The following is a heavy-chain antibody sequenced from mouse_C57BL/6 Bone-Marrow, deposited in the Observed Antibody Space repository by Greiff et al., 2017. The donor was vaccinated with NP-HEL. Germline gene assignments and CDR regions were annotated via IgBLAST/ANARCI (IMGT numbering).Heavy chain of an antibody. D-gene: IGHD2-2*01. CDR2: ISYDGSN. CDR1: GYSITSGYY. V-gene: IGHV3-6*01. CDR3: ARGVYYGYDEFPYYAMDY. J-gene: IGHJ4*01. Sequence: ESGPGLVKPSQSLSLSCSVTGYSITSGYYWNWIRQFPGNKLEWMGYISYDGSNNYNPSLKNRISISRDTSKNQFFLKLNSVTTEDTATYYCARGVYYGYDEFPYYAMDYWGQGTSVTVSS.